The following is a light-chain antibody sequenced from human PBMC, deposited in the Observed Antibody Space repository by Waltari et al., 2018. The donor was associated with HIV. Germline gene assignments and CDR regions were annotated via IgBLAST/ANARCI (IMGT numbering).Light chain of an antibody. CDR2: EVF. Sequence: QSTLPQPASVSGSPGQSITISCTGSTSDFGLYNFISWYQQHPGGVPKVIIYEVFSRPSVISSRFSGCRAANTASLTISWLQPEDEADYYCASFTSNYTLIFGGGTKVTVL. CDR1: TSDFGLYNF. V-gene: IGLV2-14*01. CDR3: ASFTSNYTLI. J-gene: IGLJ2*01.